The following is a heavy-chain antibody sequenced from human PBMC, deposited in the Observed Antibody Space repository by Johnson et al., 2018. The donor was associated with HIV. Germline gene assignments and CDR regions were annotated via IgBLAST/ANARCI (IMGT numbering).Heavy chain of an antibody. CDR1: GFTFSSYG. CDR2: ILFDGSNK. V-gene: IGHV3-33*06. D-gene: IGHD3-16*01. CDR3: AKDFGLDWGNGFDI. Sequence: QVQLVESGGGVVQPGRSLILSCAASGFTFSSYGMHWVLHAPRNVLEWVAVILFDGSNKYYADSVKGRFTISRDNSKNTLYLKMNSLRAEDTAVYYCAKDFGLDWGNGFDIWGQGTMVTVS. J-gene: IGHJ3*02.